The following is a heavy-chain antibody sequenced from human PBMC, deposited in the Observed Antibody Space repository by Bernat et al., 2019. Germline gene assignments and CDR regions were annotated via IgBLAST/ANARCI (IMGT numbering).Heavy chain of an antibody. V-gene: IGHV3-66*01. CDR2: IYSGGST. D-gene: IGHD3-10*01. CDR1: GFTVSSNY. J-gene: IGHJ6*02. Sequence: EVQLVESGGGLVQPGGSLRLSCAASGFTVSSNYMSWVRQAPGKGLEWVSVIYSGGSTYYADSVKGRFTISRDNSKNTLYLQMNSLRAEDTAVYYCARERYYYGSGSYPAPYYYYGMDVWGQGTTVTVSS. CDR3: ARERYYYGSGSYPAPYYYYGMDV.